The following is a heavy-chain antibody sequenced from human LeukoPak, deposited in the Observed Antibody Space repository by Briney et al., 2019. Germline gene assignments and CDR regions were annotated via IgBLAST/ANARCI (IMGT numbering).Heavy chain of an antibody. D-gene: IGHD3-22*01. J-gene: IGHJ4*02. CDR2: IYPGDSDT. CDR1: GYSFSNYW. CDR3: ARRHDNTGYFVY. Sequence: GESLKISCEGSGYSFSNYWIGWVRQMPGEVLEWMGTIYPGDSDTRYSPSFQGQVTISADKSISSAYLQWSSLKASDTAMYYCARRHDNTGYFVYWGQGTLITVSS. V-gene: IGHV5-51*01.